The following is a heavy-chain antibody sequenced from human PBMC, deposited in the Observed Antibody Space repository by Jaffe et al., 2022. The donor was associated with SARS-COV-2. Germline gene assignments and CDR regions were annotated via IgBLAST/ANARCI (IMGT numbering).Heavy chain of an antibody. J-gene: IGHJ4*02. D-gene: IGHD2-2*01. CDR2: IYPDDSDT. Sequence: EVQLVQSGAEVKKPGESLKISCKTSGYSFTSYWIGWVRQMPGKGLECMGIIYPDDSDTRYSPSFQGQVTISADKSITTAYLQWSSLKASDTAIYYCTRHGGQYCTTSNCYNDYWGQGTLVTVSS. CDR1: GYSFTSYW. CDR3: TRHGGQYCTTSNCYNDY. V-gene: IGHV5-51*01.